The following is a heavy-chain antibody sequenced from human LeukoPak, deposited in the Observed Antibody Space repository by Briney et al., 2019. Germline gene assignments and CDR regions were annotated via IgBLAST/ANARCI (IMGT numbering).Heavy chain of an antibody. V-gene: IGHV3-23*01. CDR3: AKSLYGGCDY. D-gene: IGHD3-16*02. Sequence: GGSLRLSCAASGFSFSTYAMSWVRQAPGKGLEWASGVNGNGGSTSYADSVKGRFTIFRDNSKNTVYLQMNSLRVEDTAVYYCAKSLYGGCDYWGQGTVVTVSS. J-gene: IGHJ4*02. CDR2: VNGNGGST. CDR1: GFSFSTYA.